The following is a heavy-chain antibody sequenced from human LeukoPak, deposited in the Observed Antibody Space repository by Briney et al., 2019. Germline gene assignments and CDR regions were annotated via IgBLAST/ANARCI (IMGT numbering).Heavy chain of an antibody. Sequence: GGSLRLSCAASGFTFSTYTMSWVRQAPGKGLEWVSPINPSGGSTYYADSVKGRFTISRDNAKNSLYLQMNSLRAEDTALYYCARVSDISVAAYFDYWGQGTLVTVSS. CDR3: ARVSDISVAAYFDY. CDR1: GFTFSTYT. CDR2: INPSGGST. V-gene: IGHV3-23*01. J-gene: IGHJ4*02. D-gene: IGHD6-19*01.